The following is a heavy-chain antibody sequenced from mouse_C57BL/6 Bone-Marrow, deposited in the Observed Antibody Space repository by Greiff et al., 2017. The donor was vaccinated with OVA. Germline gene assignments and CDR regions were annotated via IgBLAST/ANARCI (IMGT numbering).Heavy chain of an antibody. D-gene: IGHD1-1*01. CDR3: AREITTDWYCDV. Sequence: VQLQQPGAELVMPGASVKLSCKASGYTFTSYWMHWVKQRPGQGLEWIGEIDPSDSYTNYNQKFKGKSTLTVDKSSSTAYMQLSSLTSEDSAVYDCAREITTDWYCDVWGTGTTVTVSS. CDR1: GYTFTSYW. J-gene: IGHJ1*03. V-gene: IGHV1-69*01. CDR2: IDPSDSYT.